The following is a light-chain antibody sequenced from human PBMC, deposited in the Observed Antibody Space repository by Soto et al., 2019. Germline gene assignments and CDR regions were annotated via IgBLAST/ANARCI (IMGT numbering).Light chain of an antibody. CDR3: QQYNNWPFT. CDR2: GAS. J-gene: IGKJ3*01. CDR1: QSISSN. V-gene: IGKV3-15*01. Sequence: EIVMTQSAASLSVSPGERATLSCRASQSISSNLAWYQQKPGQAPRLLIYGASTRATGIPATFSGSGSGTEFTLTISSLQSEDFAVYYGQQYNNWPFTFGPGTKVDIK.